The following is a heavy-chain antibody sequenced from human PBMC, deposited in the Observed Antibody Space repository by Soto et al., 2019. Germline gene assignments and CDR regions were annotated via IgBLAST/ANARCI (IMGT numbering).Heavy chain of an antibody. CDR1: GLPFSQHW. D-gene: IGHD6-6*01. Sequence: GGSLRLSCTVSGLPFSQHWMTWVRQAPGKGLEWVANIKKDGSETHYVDSVKGRFTVSRDNAKNELYLQMNSLRADDTGTYYCATRPSDVFYIGVLDWWGQGTLVTVSS. CDR3: ATRPSDVFYIGVLDW. J-gene: IGHJ4*02. CDR2: IKKDGSET. V-gene: IGHV3-7*03.